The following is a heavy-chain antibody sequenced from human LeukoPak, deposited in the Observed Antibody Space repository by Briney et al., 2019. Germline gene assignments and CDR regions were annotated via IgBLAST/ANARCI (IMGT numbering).Heavy chain of an antibody. CDR1: GGSFSGYY. Sequence: PSETLSLTCAVYGGSFSGYYWSWLRQPPGKGLEWIGEINHSGSTNYNPSLKSRVTISVDTSKNQFSLKLSSVTAADTAVYYCAKXGXXXXLTGYYTDYWGQGTLVTVSS. CDR2: INHSGST. J-gene: IGHJ4*02. V-gene: IGHV4-34*01. D-gene: IGHD3-9*01. CDR3: AKXGXXXXLTGYYTDY.